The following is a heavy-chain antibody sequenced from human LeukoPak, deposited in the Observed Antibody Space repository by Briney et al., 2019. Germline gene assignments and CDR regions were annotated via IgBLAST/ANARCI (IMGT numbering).Heavy chain of an antibody. J-gene: IGHJ4*01. V-gene: IGHV4-34*01. CDR3: AAGRPGEGADSWSAVRLLEFQY. CDR2: INHSGST. CDR1: GGSFSGYY. Sequence: KPSETLSLTCAVYGGSFSGYYWSWIRQPPGKGLEWIGEINHSGSTNYNPSLKSRASISMDTSNNQFTLTLSSVTAADTAVYYCAAGRPGEGADSWSAVRLLEFQYWGHGTLVAVSS. D-gene: IGHD2-2*01.